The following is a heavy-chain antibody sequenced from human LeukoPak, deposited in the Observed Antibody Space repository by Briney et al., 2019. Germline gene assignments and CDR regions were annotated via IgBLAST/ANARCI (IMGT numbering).Heavy chain of an antibody. CDR3: AKGTAMVNLRPFDY. V-gene: IGHV3-23*01. J-gene: IGHJ4*02. Sequence: GGSLRLSCATSGFTFSSYAMSWVRQAPGKGLEWVSAISGSGGSTYYADSVKGRFTISRDNSKNTLYLQMNSLRAEDTAVYYCAKGTAMVNLRPFDYWGQGTLVTVSS. CDR1: GFTFSSYA. D-gene: IGHD5-18*01. CDR2: ISGSGGST.